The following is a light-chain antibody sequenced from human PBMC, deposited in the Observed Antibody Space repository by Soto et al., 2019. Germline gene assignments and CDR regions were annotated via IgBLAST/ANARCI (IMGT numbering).Light chain of an antibody. V-gene: IGKV3-20*01. J-gene: IGKJ4*01. Sequence: EIVLTQSPGTLSLSPGERATLSCRASQSVSSSYLAWYQQKPGQAPRLLIYGASSRATGIPDRFSGSGSGTDFTLTISRLEPGDVAVYFCQQYGRAFGGGTKVEIK. CDR1: QSVSSSY. CDR3: QQYGRA. CDR2: GAS.